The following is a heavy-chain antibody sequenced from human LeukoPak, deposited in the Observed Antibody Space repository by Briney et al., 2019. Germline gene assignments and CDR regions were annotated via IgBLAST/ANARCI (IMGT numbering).Heavy chain of an antibody. Sequence: SVKVSCKASGGTFSSYAISWVRQAPGQGLEWMGGIIPIFGTANYAQKFQGRVTITADESTSTAYMELSSLRSEDTAVYYCATENRHGYNYAGAYWGQGTLVTVSS. CDR2: IIPIFGTA. CDR3: ATENRHGYNYAGAY. V-gene: IGHV1-69*13. D-gene: IGHD5-24*01. J-gene: IGHJ4*02. CDR1: GGTFSSYA.